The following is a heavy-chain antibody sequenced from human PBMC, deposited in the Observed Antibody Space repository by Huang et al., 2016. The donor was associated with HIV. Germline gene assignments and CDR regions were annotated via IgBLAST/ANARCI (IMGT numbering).Heavy chain of an antibody. CDR3: AIHDSNDFTFDD. CDR1: GFSFPSYW. CDR2: TFPGNSNT. J-gene: IGHJ4*02. Sequence: EVQLVQSGVEVKKPGESLKIFCKGSGFSFPSYWCGWVGQMPGKGLEGIGITFPGNSNTVSSPAFQGQVTISADKDTRTAYLQWSSLKASDSAIYYCAIHDSNDFTFDDWGQGTLVAVSS. V-gene: IGHV5-51*03. D-gene: IGHD5-18*01.